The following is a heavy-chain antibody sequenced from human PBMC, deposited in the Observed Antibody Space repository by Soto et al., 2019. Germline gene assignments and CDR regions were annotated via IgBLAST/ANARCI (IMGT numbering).Heavy chain of an antibody. CDR3: TTDPTKIVVVPAASY. CDR2: IKSKTDGGTT. V-gene: IGHV3-15*01. Sequence: GGSLRLSCAAYGFTFSNSVMSWVRQAPGKGLEWVGRIKSKTDGGTTDYAAPVKGRFTISRDDSKNTLYLQMNSLKTEDTAVYYCTTDPTKIVVVPAASYWGQGTLVTVSS. D-gene: IGHD2-2*01. CDR1: GFTFSNSV. J-gene: IGHJ4*02.